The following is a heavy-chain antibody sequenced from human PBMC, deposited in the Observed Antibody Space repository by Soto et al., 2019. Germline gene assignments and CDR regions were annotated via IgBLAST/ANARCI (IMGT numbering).Heavy chain of an antibody. CDR2: IYYSGST. CDR3: ARVGDGSGSYYHYYGMDV. CDR1: GGSISSGGYY. J-gene: IGHJ6*02. Sequence: KPSETLSLTCTVSGGSISSGGYYWSWIRQHPGKGLEWIGYIYYSGSTYYNPSLKSRVTISVDTSKNQFSLKLSSVTAADTAVYYCARVGDGSGSYYHYYGMDVWGQGTTVTVSS. V-gene: IGHV4-31*03. D-gene: IGHD3-10*01.